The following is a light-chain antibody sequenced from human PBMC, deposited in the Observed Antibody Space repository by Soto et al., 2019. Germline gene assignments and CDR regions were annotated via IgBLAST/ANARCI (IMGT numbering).Light chain of an antibody. CDR2: GNS. V-gene: IGLV1-40*01. CDR1: SSNIGAGYD. Sequence: QSVLTQPPSVSGAPGQRVTISSTGSSSNIGAGYDVHWYQQLPGTAPKLLIYGNSNRPSGVPDRFSGSQSGTSASLAITGLQAEDEADYYCQSYDSSLSGYVFGTGTKLTVL. CDR3: QSYDSSLSGYV. J-gene: IGLJ1*01.